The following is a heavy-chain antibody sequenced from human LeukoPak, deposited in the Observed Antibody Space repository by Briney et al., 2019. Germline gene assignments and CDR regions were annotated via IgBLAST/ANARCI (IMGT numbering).Heavy chain of an antibody. D-gene: IGHD2-8*02. Sequence: SETLSLTCTDSGGSISSYYWSWIRQPPGKGLEWIAYISDIGSINYNPSLKSRVTISLDTSKNQFSLKLSSVTAADTAVYYCAGHHPRNTVDYWGQGTLVTVSS. V-gene: IGHV4-59*08. J-gene: IGHJ4*02. CDR2: ISDIGSI. CDR3: AGHHPRNTVDY. CDR1: GGSISSYY.